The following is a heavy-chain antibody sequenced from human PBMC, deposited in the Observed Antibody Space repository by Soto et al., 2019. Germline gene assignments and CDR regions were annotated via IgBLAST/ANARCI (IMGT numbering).Heavy chain of an antibody. J-gene: IGHJ4*02. V-gene: IGHV3-74*01. CDR1: GFTISSYL. CDR3: ARARIAVAGYDY. CDR2: INSDGSST. Sequence: EVQLVESGGGLVQPGGSLRLSCAASGFTISSYLMHWVRQAPGKGLEWVSRINSDGSSTSYADSVKGRFTISRDNAKNTLYLQMNSLRAEDTAVYYCARARIAVAGYDYWGQGTLVTVSS. D-gene: IGHD6-19*01.